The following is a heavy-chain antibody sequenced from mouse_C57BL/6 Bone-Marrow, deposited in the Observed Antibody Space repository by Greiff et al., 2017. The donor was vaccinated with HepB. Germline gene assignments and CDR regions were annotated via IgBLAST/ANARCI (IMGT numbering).Heavy chain of an antibody. J-gene: IGHJ4*01. CDR1: GYTFTSYW. D-gene: IGHD1-1*01. Sequence: QVQLQQPGAELVKPGASVKLSCKASGYTFTSYWMHWVKQRPGQGLEWIGMIHPNIGSANYNEKFKSKATLTVDKSSSTAYMQLSSLTSEDSAVYYCARSLSGSSYYYAMDYWGQGTSVTVSS. CDR2: IHPNIGSA. V-gene: IGHV1-64*01. CDR3: ARSLSGSSYYYAMDY.